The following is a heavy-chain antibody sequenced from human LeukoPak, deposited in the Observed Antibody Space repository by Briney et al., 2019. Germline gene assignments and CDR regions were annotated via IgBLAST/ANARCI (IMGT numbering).Heavy chain of an antibody. CDR1: GYTFTSYD. Sequence: ASVKVSCKASGYTFTSYDINWVRQAPGQGLEWMGWINPNSGGTNYAQKFQGRVTMTRDTSISTAYMELSRLRSDDTAVYYCARGYCSGGSCYSNYYYYMDVWGKGTTVTVSS. D-gene: IGHD2-15*01. V-gene: IGHV1-2*02. J-gene: IGHJ6*03. CDR3: ARGYCSGGSCYSNYYYYMDV. CDR2: INPNSGGT.